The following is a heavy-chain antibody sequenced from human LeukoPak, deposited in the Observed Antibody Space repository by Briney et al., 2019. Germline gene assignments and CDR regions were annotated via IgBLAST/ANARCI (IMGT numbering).Heavy chain of an antibody. Sequence: GGSLRLSCAASGFTFSGSAMHWVRQASGKGLEWVGRIRSKANSYATAYAASVKGRFTISRDDSKNTAYLQMNSLKTEDTAVYYCTSAAYDYVWGSYPGPVDYWGQGTLVTVSS. D-gene: IGHD3-16*01. V-gene: IGHV3-73*01. CDR2: IRSKANSYAT. CDR3: TSAAYDYVWGSYPGPVDY. CDR1: GFTFSGSA. J-gene: IGHJ4*02.